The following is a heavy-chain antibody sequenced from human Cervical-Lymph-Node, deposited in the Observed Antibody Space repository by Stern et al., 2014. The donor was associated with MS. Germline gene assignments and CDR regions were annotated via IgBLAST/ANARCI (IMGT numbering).Heavy chain of an antibody. CDR2: IYPADSDT. CDR1: GYTFSNFW. Sequence: VQLVQSGAEVKKPGESLKISCRTSGYTFSNFWIGWVRQMPGKGLEWMGGIYPADSDTTYSPSFQGPVTIFSDESTSPPFLQWRSLKASDTAMYYCVRRRDSAGYDTFDLWGQGTMLIVSS. CDR3: VRRRDSAGYDTFDL. J-gene: IGHJ3*01. D-gene: IGHD3-22*01. V-gene: IGHV5-51*01.